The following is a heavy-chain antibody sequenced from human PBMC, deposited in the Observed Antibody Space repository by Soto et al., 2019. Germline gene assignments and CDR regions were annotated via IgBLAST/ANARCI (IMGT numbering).Heavy chain of an antibody. D-gene: IGHD3-22*01. CDR3: ARRVSGLYYYYGMDV. J-gene: IGHJ6*02. CDR2: IYPGDSDT. Sequence: GESLKISCKGSGYSFTSYWIGWVRQMPGKGLGWMGIIYPGDSDTRYSPSFQGQVTISADKSISTAYLQWSSLKASDTAMYYCARRVSGLYYYYGMDVWGQGTTVTVSS. CDR1: GYSFTSYW. V-gene: IGHV5-51*01.